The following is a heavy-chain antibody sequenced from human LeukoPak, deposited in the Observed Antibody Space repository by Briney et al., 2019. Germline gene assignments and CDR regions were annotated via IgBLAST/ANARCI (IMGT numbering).Heavy chain of an antibody. CDR1: GGSFSGYY. D-gene: IGHD2-2*01. CDR2: INHSGST. J-gene: IGHJ4*02. V-gene: IGHV4-34*01. CDR3: ARGPGYCSSTSCFSHYFDY. Sequence: PSETLSLTCAVYGGSFSGYYWSWIRQPPGKGLEWIGEINHSGSTNYNPSLKGRVTISVDTSKNQFSLKLSSVTAADTAVYYCARGPGYCSSTSCFSHYFDYWGQGTLVTVSS.